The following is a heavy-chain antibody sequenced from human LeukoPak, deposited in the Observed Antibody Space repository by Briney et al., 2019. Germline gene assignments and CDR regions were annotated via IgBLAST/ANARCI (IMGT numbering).Heavy chain of an antibody. D-gene: IGHD1-26*01. CDR1: GFTFSSYW. V-gene: IGHV3-48*04. CDR3: AREGGGSYYRTFSWFDP. CDR2: ISSSGSTI. J-gene: IGHJ5*02. Sequence: GGSLRLSCAASGFTFSSYWMSWVRQAPGKGLEWVSYISSSGSTIYYADSVKGRFTISRDNAKNSLYLQMNSLRAEDTAVYYCAREGGGSYYRTFSWFDPWGQGTLVTVSS.